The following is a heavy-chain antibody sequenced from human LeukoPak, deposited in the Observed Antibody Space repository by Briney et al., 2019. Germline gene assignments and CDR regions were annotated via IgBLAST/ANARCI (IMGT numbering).Heavy chain of an antibody. D-gene: IGHD6-19*01. CDR3: ARGRGIAVAGTVWFDP. CDR2: IYHSDST. V-gene: IGHV4-4*02. J-gene: IGHJ5*02. Sequence: SETLSLTCAVSGDSISSTNRWTWVRQTPGRGLEWIGEIYHSDSTNYNPSLKSRVIISVDKSNNDFSLKLSSVTTADTAVYYCARGRGIAVAGTVWFDPWGQGILVTVSS. CDR1: GDSISSTNR.